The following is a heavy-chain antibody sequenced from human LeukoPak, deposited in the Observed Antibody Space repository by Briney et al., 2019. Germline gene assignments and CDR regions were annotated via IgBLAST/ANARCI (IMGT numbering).Heavy chain of an antibody. V-gene: IGHV1-2*02. CDR1: GYTFTCYY. CDR3: ARAPPRFYGSGSYYLDY. D-gene: IGHD3-10*01. Sequence: ASVKVSCKASGYTFTCYYMHWVRQAPGQGLEWRGWINPNSGGTNYAQKFQGRVTMTRDTSISTAYMELSRLRSDDTAVYYGARAPPRFYGSGSYYLDYWGQGTLVTVSS. CDR2: INPNSGGT. J-gene: IGHJ4*02.